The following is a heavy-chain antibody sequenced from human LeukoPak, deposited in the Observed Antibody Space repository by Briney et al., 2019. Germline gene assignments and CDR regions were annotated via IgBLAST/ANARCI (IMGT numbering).Heavy chain of an antibody. D-gene: IGHD2-15*01. CDR2: IYYSGST. CDR3: ARDGLLKDAFDI. J-gene: IGHJ3*02. Sequence: SETLSLTCTVSGGSISSSSYYWSWIRQSPGKGPDWIGYIYYSGSTNYNPSLKSRVTISVDTSKNQFSLKLSSVTAADTAVYYCARDGLLKDAFDIWGQGTMVTVSS. CDR1: GGSISSSSYY. V-gene: IGHV4-61*01.